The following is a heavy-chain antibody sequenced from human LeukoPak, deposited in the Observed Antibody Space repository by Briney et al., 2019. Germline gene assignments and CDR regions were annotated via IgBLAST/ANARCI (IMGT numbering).Heavy chain of an antibody. Sequence: GGSLRLSCAASGFTFSDYYMSWIRQAPGKGLEWVSYISSSGSTIYYADSVKGRFTISRDNAKNSLYLQMNSLRAEDTAVYYCARDGLRSRIVVPEGTLLLGIWGQGTMVIVSS. D-gene: IGHD2-21*01. CDR3: ARDGLRSRIVVPEGTLLLGI. V-gene: IGHV3-11*01. J-gene: IGHJ3*02. CDR1: GFTFSDYY. CDR2: ISSSGSTI.